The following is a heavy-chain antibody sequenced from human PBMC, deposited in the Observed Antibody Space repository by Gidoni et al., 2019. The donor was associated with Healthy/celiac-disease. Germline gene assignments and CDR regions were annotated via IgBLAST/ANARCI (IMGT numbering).Heavy chain of an antibody. CDR3: ARLHSGSYELYYFDY. J-gene: IGHJ4*02. CDR2: IYYSGST. CDR1: GGSISRSSYY. Sequence: QLQLQESGPGLVKPSETLSLTCTVSGGSISRSSYYWGWIRQPPGKGLEWIGSIYYSGSTYYNPSLKSRVTISVDTSKNQFSLKLSSVTAADTAVYYCARLHSGSYELYYFDYWGQGTLVTVSS. V-gene: IGHV4-39*01. D-gene: IGHD1-26*01.